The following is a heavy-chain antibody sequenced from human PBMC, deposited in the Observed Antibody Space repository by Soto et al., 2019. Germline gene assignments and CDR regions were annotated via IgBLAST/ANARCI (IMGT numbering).Heavy chain of an antibody. Sequence: EAQMLESGGGSVQPGGSLRLSCAASGFTFSTYAVAWVRQSPGKGLEWVSSISASGGDTWYADSVKGRFTISRDNSKNTLYLQMNILIVEDTAVYYCARRPTATASWGQGTLVTVSS. V-gene: IGHV3-23*01. J-gene: IGHJ5*02. CDR3: ARRPTATAS. CDR1: GFTFSTYA. CDR2: ISASGGDT. D-gene: IGHD1-1*01.